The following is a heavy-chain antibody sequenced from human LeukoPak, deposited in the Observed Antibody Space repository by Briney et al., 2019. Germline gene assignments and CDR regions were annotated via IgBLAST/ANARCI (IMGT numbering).Heavy chain of an antibody. D-gene: IGHD3-22*01. V-gene: IGHV4-34*01. CDR2: INHSGST. J-gene: IGHJ4*02. Sequence: SETLSLTCAVYGGSFSGYYWSWIRQPPGKGLEWIGEINHSGSTNYNPPLKSRVTISVDTSKNQFSLKLSSVTAADTAVYYCARVYYDSSGSIMPFDYWGQGTLVTVSS. CDR1: GGSFSGYY. CDR3: ARVYYDSSGSIMPFDY.